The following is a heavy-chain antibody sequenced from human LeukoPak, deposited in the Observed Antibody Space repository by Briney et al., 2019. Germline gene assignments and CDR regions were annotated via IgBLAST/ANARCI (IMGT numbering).Heavy chain of an antibody. J-gene: IGHJ3*02. CDR3: ARANWNDAFDI. CDR2: ISYDGSNK. Sequence: PGGSLRLSCAASGFTFSSYAMHWVRQAPGKGLEWVAVISYDGSNKYYADSVKGRFTISRDNSKNTPYLQMNSLRAEDTAVYYCARANWNDAFDIWGQGTMVTVSS. D-gene: IGHD1-20*01. CDR1: GFTFSSYA. V-gene: IGHV3-30*04.